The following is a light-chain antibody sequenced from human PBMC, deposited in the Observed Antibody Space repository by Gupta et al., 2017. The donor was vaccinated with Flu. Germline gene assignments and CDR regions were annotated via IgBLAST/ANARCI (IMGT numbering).Light chain of an antibody. CDR1: VKNT. CDR2: YNY. Sequence: VKNTGSRYQHLPGTVPNLLIYYNYQRPSSIPPRFSASKSGTSATLTISGGQPGDDDDYYCGAWYSSISPLYVFGTGTKVSVL. V-gene: IGLV1-51*01. CDR3: GAWYSSISPLYV. J-gene: IGLJ1*01.